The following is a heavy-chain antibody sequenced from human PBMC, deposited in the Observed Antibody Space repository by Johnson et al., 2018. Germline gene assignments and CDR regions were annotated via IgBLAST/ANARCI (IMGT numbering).Heavy chain of an antibody. V-gene: IGHV4-59*01. CDR2: IYHRGRT. CDR1: GGSISGYY. D-gene: IGHD3-22*01. Sequence: QVQLQESGPGLVKPSETXSLTCTVSGGSISGYYWSWIRQPPGKRLEWLGYIYHRGRTKYNPSLNSRVTMSVDASKNQSSLQLNSVTAADTAVYYCARYVSSSGYVHHWGQGTLVTVSS. J-gene: IGHJ1*01. CDR3: ARYVSSSGYVHH.